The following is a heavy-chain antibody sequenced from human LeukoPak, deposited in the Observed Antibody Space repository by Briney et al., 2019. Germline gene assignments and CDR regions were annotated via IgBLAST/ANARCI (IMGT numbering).Heavy chain of an antibody. Sequence: GGSLRLSCAASGFTVSSNYMSWVRQAPGKGLEWVSLIYSGGSTYYADSVKGRFTISRDNSKNTLYLQMNSLRAEDAAVYYCASKGYYYGMDVWGQGTTVTVSS. CDR1: GFTVSSNY. J-gene: IGHJ6*02. CDR2: IYSGGST. V-gene: IGHV3-66*01. CDR3: ASKGYYYGMDV.